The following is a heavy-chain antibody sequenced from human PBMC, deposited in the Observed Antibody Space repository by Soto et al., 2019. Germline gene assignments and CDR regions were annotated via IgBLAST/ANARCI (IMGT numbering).Heavy chain of an antibody. D-gene: IGHD6-19*01. CDR2: IIPVFGIT. V-gene: IGHV1-69*01. CDR1: GGAFSNYD. J-gene: IGHJ6*02. Sequence: VQMVQSGAEVKKPGSSVKVSCQASGGAFSNYDINWVRQAPGQGLEWMGGIIPVFGITEYAQKFQGRVTITADETTTTAYMELSSLRSEDTAVYYCARRTNHVKWLTCEHHYYGMDVWGQGTTVTVSS. CDR3: ARRTNHVKWLTCEHHYYGMDV.